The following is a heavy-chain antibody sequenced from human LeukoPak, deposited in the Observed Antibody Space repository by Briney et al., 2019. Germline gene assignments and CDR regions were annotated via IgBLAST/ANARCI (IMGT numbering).Heavy chain of an antibody. Sequence: GGSLRLSCAASGFTFSNTWMNWVRQAPGKGLEWVAVTWYDGSNKYYGDSVKGRFTISRDNSKNTLYLQMNSLRAEDTAVYYCARSRLDTAPFDYWGQGTLVTVSS. J-gene: IGHJ4*02. CDR3: ARSRLDTAPFDY. CDR2: TWYDGSNK. V-gene: IGHV3-33*08. D-gene: IGHD5-18*01. CDR1: GFTFSNTW.